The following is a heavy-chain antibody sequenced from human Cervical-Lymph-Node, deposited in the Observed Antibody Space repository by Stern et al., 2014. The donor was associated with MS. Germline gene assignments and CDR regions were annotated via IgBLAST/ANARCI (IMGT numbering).Heavy chain of an antibody. Sequence: QVQLQESGPGLVKPSQTLSLTCTVSGGSIRSGGYYRSWIRQHPGKGLELIGYIYYSGSTYYNPSLKSRVTISVDTSKNQFSLKLSSVTAADTAVYYCARLYCSGGSCYSDSYYYYGMDVWGQGTTVTVSS. CDR3: ARLYCSGGSCYSDSYYYYGMDV. CDR1: GGSIRSGGYY. V-gene: IGHV4-31*03. CDR2: IYYSGST. D-gene: IGHD2-15*01. J-gene: IGHJ6*02.